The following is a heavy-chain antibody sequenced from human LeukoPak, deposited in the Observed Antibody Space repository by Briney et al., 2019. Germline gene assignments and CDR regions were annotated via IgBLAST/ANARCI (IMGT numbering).Heavy chain of an antibody. D-gene: IGHD3-22*01. CDR1: GFTFSSYA. Sequence: GSLRLSCAASGFTFSSYAMSWVRQAPGKGLEWVSAISGSGGSTYYADSVKGRFTISRDNSKNTLYLQMNSLGAEDTAVYYCARGKWVTMIVVVSAPSIDYWGQGTLVTVSS. V-gene: IGHV3-23*01. CDR3: ARGKWVTMIVVVSAPSIDY. J-gene: IGHJ4*02. CDR2: ISGSGGST.